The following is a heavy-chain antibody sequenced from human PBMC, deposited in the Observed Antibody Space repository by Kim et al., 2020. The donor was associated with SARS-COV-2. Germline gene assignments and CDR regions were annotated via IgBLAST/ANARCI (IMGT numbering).Heavy chain of an antibody. J-gene: IGHJ4*02. CDR3: ARDDGGNSNYFDY. Sequence: HNQSLRSRVIISVDTCKNQFSLKLSSVTAADTAVYYCARDDGGNSNYFDYWGQGTLVTVSS. V-gene: IGHV4-31*02. D-gene: IGHD2-21*02.